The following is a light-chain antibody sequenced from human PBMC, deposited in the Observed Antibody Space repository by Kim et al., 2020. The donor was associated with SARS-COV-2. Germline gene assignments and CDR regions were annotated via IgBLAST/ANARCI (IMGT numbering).Light chain of an antibody. Sequence: SPGKRAHLSCRASQSVTSSFLAWYQQKPGQAPRRLIYGASSRATGIADRFSGRGSGTDFTLTISRLQPEDFAVYYCQQYGDLPLTFGGGTKVDIK. V-gene: IGKV3-20*01. CDR3: QQYGDLPLT. CDR2: GAS. CDR1: QSVTSSF. J-gene: IGKJ4*01.